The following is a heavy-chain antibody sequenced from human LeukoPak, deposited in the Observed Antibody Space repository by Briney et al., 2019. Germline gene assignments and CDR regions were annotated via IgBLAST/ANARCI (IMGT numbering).Heavy chain of an antibody. CDR2: ISGYNGNT. CDR3: ARVGHCSGGSCYKPGDAFDI. Sequence: ASVKVSCKASGYTFTNYGISWVRQAPGQGLEWMGWISGYNGNTKYAQKYQGRVTMTTDTSTSTSYMELRSPRFDDTAVYYCARVGHCSGGSCYKPGDAFDIWGQGTMVTVSS. J-gene: IGHJ3*02. CDR1: GYTFTNYG. D-gene: IGHD2-15*01. V-gene: IGHV1-18*01.